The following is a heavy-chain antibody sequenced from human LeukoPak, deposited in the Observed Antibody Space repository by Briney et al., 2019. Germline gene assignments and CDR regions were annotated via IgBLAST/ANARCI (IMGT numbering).Heavy chain of an antibody. V-gene: IGHV4-34*01. CDR1: GGSFSGYY. D-gene: IGHD6-13*01. CDR3: ARGRRRLSSRRETHAFFDY. CDR2: INHSGST. J-gene: IGHJ4*02. Sequence: PSETLSLTCAVYGGSFSGYYWSWIRQPPGKGLEWIGEINHSGSTNYNPSLKSRVTISVDTSKNQFSLKLSSVTAADTAVYYCARGRRRLSSRRETHAFFDYWGQGTLVTVSS.